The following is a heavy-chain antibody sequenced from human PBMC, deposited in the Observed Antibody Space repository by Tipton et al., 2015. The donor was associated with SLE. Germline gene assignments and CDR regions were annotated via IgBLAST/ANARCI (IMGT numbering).Heavy chain of an antibody. CDR1: GGSISSGGYY. Sequence: TLSLTCTVSGGSISSGGYYWSWIRQHPGKGLEWIGYIYYSGSTYYNPSLKSRVTISLDTTKKQVSLRVHSVTAADTAIYYCARHGLVPANYFFDYWGQGTQVTVSS. CDR3: ARHGLVPANYFFDY. D-gene: IGHD2-2*01. V-gene: IGHV4-31*03. CDR2: IYYSGST. J-gene: IGHJ4*02.